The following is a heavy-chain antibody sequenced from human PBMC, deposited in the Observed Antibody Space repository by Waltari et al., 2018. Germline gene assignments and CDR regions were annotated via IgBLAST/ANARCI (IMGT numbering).Heavy chain of an antibody. D-gene: IGHD1-26*01. V-gene: IGHV3-23*01. J-gene: IGHJ3*01. CDR3: AKGVGANFVLGV. CDR1: GFTFSNYA. Sequence: EVQLLESGGGLVQPGGSLRLSCAASGFTFSNYAMSWVRRAPGKGLEWVSGITVSTGTTFYADSVKGRFTISRDNSRNTLYLEMSSLRVEDTAVYYCAKGVGANFVLGVWGQGTMVTVSS. CDR2: ITVSTGTT.